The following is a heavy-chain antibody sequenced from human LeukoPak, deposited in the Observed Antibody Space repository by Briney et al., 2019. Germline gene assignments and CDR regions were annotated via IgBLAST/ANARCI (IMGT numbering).Heavy chain of an antibody. Sequence: SKTLSLTCAVYGGSFGGYYWSWIRQPPGKGLEWIGEINHSGSTNYNPSLKSRVTISVDTSKNQFSLKLSSVTAADTAVYYCARGRFDFYGSGSYYQASKLDYWGQGTLVTVSS. J-gene: IGHJ4*02. CDR3: ARGRFDFYGSGSYYQASKLDY. CDR1: GGSFGGYY. D-gene: IGHD3-10*01. V-gene: IGHV4-34*01. CDR2: INHSGST.